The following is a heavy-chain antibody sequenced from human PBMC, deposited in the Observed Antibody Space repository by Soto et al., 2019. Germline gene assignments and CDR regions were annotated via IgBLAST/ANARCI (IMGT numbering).Heavy chain of an antibody. Sequence: PSETLSLTCTVSGGSINSYYWSWIRQPPGKGLEWIGYIHHSGATNYNPSLKSRVTISVDTSKNQFSLKLRSLTAADTAVFYCARHPARRDAFDIWGQGTMVTVSS. V-gene: IGHV4-59*08. CDR2: IHHSGAT. J-gene: IGHJ3*02. CDR3: ARHPARRDAFDI. CDR1: GGSINSYY.